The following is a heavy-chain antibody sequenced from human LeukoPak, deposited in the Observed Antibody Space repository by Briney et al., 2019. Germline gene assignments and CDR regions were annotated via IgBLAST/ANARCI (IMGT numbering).Heavy chain of an antibody. D-gene: IGHD6-13*01. CDR3: ARVMASAGFYIDY. Sequence: ASVKVSCKASGYTFTSYGISWVRQAPGQGLEWMGWISAYNGNTNYGQKFQDRVIMTTDTSTSTVSMELRSLRSDDTAVYYCARVMASAGFYIDYWGQGTLVTVSS. J-gene: IGHJ4*02. V-gene: IGHV1-18*01. CDR2: ISAYNGNT. CDR1: GYTFTSYG.